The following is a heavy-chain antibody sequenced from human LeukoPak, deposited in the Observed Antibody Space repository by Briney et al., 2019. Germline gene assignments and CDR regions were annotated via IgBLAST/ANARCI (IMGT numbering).Heavy chain of an antibody. D-gene: IGHD3-3*01. CDR2: ISSSGSTI. V-gene: IGHV3-11*04. Sequence: GGSLRLSCAASGFTFSDYYMSWIRQAPGKGLEWVSYISSSGSTIYYADSVKGRFTISRDNAKNSLHLQMNSLRAEDTAVYYCAGPIFGVVIGQFFDYWGQGILVTVSS. CDR3: AGPIFGVVIGQFFDY. J-gene: IGHJ4*02. CDR1: GFTFSDYY.